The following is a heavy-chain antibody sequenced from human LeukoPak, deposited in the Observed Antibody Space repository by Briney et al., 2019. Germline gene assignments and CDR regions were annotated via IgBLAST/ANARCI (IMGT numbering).Heavy chain of an antibody. CDR1: GYTFTSYD. CDR3: ARALYYYDSSGYFGY. CDR2: MNPNSGNT. V-gene: IGHV1-8*01. J-gene: IGHJ4*02. Sequence: ASVKVSCKASGYTFTSYDINWVRQATGQGLEWTGWMNPNSGNTGYAQKFQGRVTMTRNTSISTAYMELSSLRSEDTAVYYCARALYYYDSSGYFGYWGQGTLVTVSS. D-gene: IGHD3-22*01.